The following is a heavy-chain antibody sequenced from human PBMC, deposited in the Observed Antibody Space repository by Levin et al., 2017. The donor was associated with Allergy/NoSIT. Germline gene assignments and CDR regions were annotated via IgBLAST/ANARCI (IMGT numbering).Heavy chain of an antibody. CDR1: GFTFSRYT. D-gene: IGHD6-13*01. CDR3: ATRDPAAGGFDD. J-gene: IGHJ4*02. V-gene: IGHV3-21*06. CDR2: ISYDSAYI. Sequence: GESLKISCAGSGFTFSRYTLSWVRQAPGKGLEWVSSISYDSAYILYGDSVRGRFTISRDNAKNSVFLQMGSLRVEDTAVYYCATRDPAAGGFDDWGQGTLVTVSS.